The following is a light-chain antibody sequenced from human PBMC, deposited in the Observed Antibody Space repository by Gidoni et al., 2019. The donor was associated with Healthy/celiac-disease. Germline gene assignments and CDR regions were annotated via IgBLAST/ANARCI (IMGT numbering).Light chain of an antibody. CDR2: KAS. CDR1: LSISTW. Sequence: DIQMSQSPSTLSASVGDRVTITRRASLSISTWLSWYQQKTGKAPKLLIYKASSLESGVPSRFCGSGSGKEFTLTISSLQPDDFATYYCQQYNSYWTFGQGTKVEIK. CDR3: QQYNSYWT. V-gene: IGKV1-5*03. J-gene: IGKJ1*01.